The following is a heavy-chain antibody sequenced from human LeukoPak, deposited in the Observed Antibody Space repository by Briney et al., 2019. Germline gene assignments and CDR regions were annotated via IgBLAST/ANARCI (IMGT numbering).Heavy chain of an antibody. V-gene: IGHV3-21*01. CDR3: ARDWGGSGSYD. J-gene: IGHJ4*02. CDR1: GFTFSSYS. D-gene: IGHD3-10*01. Sequence: PGGSLRLSCAASGFTFSSYSMNWVRQAPGKGVEWVSSISSSSSYIYYAESVKGRFTISRDNPNNSLYLQMNSLRAEDTAVYYCARDWGGSGSYDWGQGTLVTVSS. CDR2: ISSSSSYI.